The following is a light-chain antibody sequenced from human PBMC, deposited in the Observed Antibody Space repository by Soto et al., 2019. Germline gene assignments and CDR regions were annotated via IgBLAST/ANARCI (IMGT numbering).Light chain of an antibody. Sequence: DIVMTQSPDSLAVSLGERATINYKSSQSVLHSSNNKNYLAWYQQKPGQPPKLVIYWASTRESGVPDRFSGSGSGTDFTLTISSLQAEDVAVYYCQQYYSTPVTFGQGTKLEIK. CDR3: QQYYSTPVT. V-gene: IGKV4-1*01. J-gene: IGKJ2*01. CDR1: QSVLHSSNNKNY. CDR2: WAS.